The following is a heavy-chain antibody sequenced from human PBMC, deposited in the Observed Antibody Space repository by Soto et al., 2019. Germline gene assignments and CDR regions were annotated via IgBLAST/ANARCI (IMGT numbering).Heavy chain of an antibody. J-gene: IGHJ4*02. CDR1: GYTFTSYA. V-gene: IGHV1-3*05. Sequence: QVQLVQSGAEEKKPGASVKVSCKASGYTFTSYAMHWVRQAPGQRLEWMGWINAGNGNTKYSQKFQGRVTITRDTPASTAYMELSSLRSDATAVYYCARAWVVVTAPDYWGQGTLVTVSS. CDR2: INAGNGNT. CDR3: ARAWVVVTAPDY. D-gene: IGHD2-21*02.